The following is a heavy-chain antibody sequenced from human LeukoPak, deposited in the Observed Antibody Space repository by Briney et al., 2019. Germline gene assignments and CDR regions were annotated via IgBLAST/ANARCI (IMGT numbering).Heavy chain of an antibody. CDR1: GFTFSSDA. D-gene: IGHD3-10*01. Sequence: PGGSLRLSCAASGFTFSSDAMSWVRQAPGKGLEWVSAISGSGGSTYYADSVKGRFTISRDNSKNTLYLKMNSLRAEETAVYYRAKGSAPYGSGSYSDYWGQGTLVTVSS. CDR2: ISGSGGST. CDR3: AKGSAPYGSGSYSDY. V-gene: IGHV3-23*01. J-gene: IGHJ4*02.